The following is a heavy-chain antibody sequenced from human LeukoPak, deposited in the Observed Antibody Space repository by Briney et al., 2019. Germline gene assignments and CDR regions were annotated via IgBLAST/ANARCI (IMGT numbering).Heavy chain of an antibody. CDR2: IYSGGST. J-gene: IGHJ3*02. V-gene: IGHV3-53*01. Sequence: GGSLRLSCAASGFTVSSNYMSWVRQAPGKGLEWVSVIYSGGSTYYADSVKGRFTISRDNSKNTLYLQMNSLRAEDTAVYYCAKVRDSSGYYSDAFDIWGQGTMVTVSS. CDR3: AKVRDSSGYYSDAFDI. CDR1: GFTVSSNY. D-gene: IGHD3-22*01.